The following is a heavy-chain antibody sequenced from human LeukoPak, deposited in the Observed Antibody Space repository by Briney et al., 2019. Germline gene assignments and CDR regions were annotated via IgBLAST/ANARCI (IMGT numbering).Heavy chain of an antibody. CDR3: ARVRDSNAYLLRPAFDI. CDR2: ISTSSNYI. CDR1: GFSFSSYS. Sequence: PGGSLRLSCAASGFSFSSYSINWVRQAPGKGLEWVSFISTSSNYIYYADSVKGRFTVSRDNARDSLYLQMNRLRAEDTALYYCARVRDSNAYLLRPAFDIWGLGTMVTVSS. V-gene: IGHV3-21*01. J-gene: IGHJ3*02. D-gene: IGHD3-16*01.